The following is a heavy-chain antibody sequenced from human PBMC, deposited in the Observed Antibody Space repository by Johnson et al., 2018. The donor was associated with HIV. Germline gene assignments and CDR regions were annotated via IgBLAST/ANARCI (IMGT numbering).Heavy chain of an antibody. J-gene: IGHJ3*02. Sequence: MLLVESGGGLVQPGGSLRLSCAASGFTVSTYAMSWVRQAPGKGLEWVSGNSGGGGSTYYADSVKGRFTITGDNSMNTLYLQMNSLRAEDTAVYYCARNTKNFWSEGALDIWGQGTVVTVSS. CDR1: GFTVSTYA. CDR3: ARNTKNFWSEGALDI. CDR2: NSGGGGST. V-gene: IGHV3-23*04. D-gene: IGHD3-3*01.